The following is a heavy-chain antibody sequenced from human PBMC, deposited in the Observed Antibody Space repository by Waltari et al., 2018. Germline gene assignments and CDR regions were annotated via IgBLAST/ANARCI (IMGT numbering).Heavy chain of an antibody. CDR2: IYHSGST. CDR1: GYSISSGYH. Sequence: QVQPQESGPGLVKPSETLSLTCALSGYSISSGYHWGWIRQPPGKGLEWSGSIYHSGSTYYNPSLKSRVTISVDTSKNQFSLKLSSVTAADTAVYYCRTGDDYWGQGTLVTVSS. D-gene: IGHD7-27*01. V-gene: IGHV4-38-2*01. J-gene: IGHJ4*02. CDR3: RTGDDY.